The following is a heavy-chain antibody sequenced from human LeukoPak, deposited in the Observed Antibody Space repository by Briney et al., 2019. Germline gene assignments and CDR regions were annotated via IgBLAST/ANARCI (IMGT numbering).Heavy chain of an antibody. CDR2: ISYDGSNK. D-gene: IGHD5-12*01. Sequence: PGGSLRLSCAASGFTFSSYGMHWVRQAPGKGLEGVAVISYDGSNKYYADSVKGHFIISRDNSKNTLYLQMNSLRAEDTAVYYCARDRAVATSHYFAYWGQGTLVTVSS. V-gene: IGHV3-30*03. CDR3: ARDRAVATSHYFAY. CDR1: GFTFSSYG. J-gene: IGHJ4*02.